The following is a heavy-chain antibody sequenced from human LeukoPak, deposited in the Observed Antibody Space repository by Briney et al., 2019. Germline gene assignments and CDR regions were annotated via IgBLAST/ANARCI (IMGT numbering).Heavy chain of an antibody. D-gene: IGHD3-22*01. CDR2: IYYTGST. V-gene: IGHV4-59*08. CDR3: ARQVDSRGYYYAY. Sequence: PSETLSLTCTVSGGSISTYYWSWIRQPPGKGLEWTGYIYYTGSTSYNPSLRSRVTLSVDTSKSQFSLKLNSVTAADAAVYYCARQVDSRGYYYAYWGQGILVTVSS. J-gene: IGHJ4*02. CDR1: GGSISTYY.